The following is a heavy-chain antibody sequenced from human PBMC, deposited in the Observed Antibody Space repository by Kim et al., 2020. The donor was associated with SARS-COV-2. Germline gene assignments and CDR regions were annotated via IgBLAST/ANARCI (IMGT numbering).Heavy chain of an antibody. CDR2: IDPSDSYT. J-gene: IGHJ5*02. V-gene: IGHV5-10-1*01. D-gene: IGHD6-19*01. CDR1: GYSFTSYW. Sequence: GESLKISCKGSGYSFTSYWISWVRQMPGKGLEWMGRIDPSDSYTNYSPSFQGHVTISADKSISPAYLQWSSLKASDTAMYYCAREAGAVAGSQNWFDPWGQGTLVTVSS. CDR3: AREAGAVAGSQNWFDP.